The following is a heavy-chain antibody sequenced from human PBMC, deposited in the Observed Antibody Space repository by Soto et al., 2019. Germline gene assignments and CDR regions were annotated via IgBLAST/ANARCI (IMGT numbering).Heavy chain of an antibody. CDR2: INPSGGST. V-gene: IGHV1-46*01. CDR3: AGSIAVAGPFDY. J-gene: IGHJ4*02. D-gene: IGHD6-19*01. CDR1: GYTFTSYY. Sequence: ASVKVSCKASGYTFTSYYMHWVRQAPGQGLEWMGIINPSGGSTSYAQKFQGRVTMTRDTSTSTVYMELSSLRSEDTAVYYCAGSIAVAGPFDYWGQGTLATVSS.